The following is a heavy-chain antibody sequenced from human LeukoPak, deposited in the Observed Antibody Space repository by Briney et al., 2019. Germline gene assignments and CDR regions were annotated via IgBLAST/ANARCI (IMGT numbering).Heavy chain of an antibody. CDR2: IYPGDSDT. D-gene: IGHD3-22*01. Sequence: GESLKISCKGSGYSFTSYWIGWVRQMPGKGLEWMGIIYPGDSDTRYSPSFQGQVTISADKSISTAYLQWSSLKASGTAMYYCARDLVFHYYDNSGQDAFDIWGQGTMVTVSS. J-gene: IGHJ3*02. CDR3: ARDLVFHYYDNSGQDAFDI. CDR1: GYSFTSYW. V-gene: IGHV5-51*01.